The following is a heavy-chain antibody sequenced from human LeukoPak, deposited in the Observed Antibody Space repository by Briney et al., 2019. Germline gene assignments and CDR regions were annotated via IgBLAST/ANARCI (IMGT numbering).Heavy chain of an antibody. V-gene: IGHV3-66*01. CDR3: AKDGSYYYYYYMDV. CDR2: IYDGDIT. J-gene: IGHJ6*03. Sequence: GGSLRPSCAASGFTVSSQYMSWVRQAPGKGLDWVSVIYDGDITYYADSVKGRFTISRDSSMDTLYLQMNSLRAEDTAVYYCAKDGSYYYYYYMDVWGKGTTVTVSS. CDR1: GFTVSSQY.